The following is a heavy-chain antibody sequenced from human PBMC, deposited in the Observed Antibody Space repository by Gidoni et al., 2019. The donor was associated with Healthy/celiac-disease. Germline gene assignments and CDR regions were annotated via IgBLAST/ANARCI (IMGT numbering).Heavy chain of an antibody. J-gene: IGHJ4*02. D-gene: IGHD6-13*01. Sequence: QVQLQQWGAGLLKPSETLSLTCAVYGGSFSGYYWSWIRQPPGKGLEWIGEINHSGSTNYNPSLKSRVTISVDTSKNQFSLKLSSVTAADTAVYYCARASSKAAAADYWGQGTLVTVSS. CDR3: ARASSKAAAADY. CDR1: GGSFSGYY. CDR2: INHSGST. V-gene: IGHV4-34*01.